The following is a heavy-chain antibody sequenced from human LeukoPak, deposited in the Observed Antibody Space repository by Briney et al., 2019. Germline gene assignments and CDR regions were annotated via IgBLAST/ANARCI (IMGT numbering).Heavy chain of an antibody. V-gene: IGHV5-51*01. J-gene: IGHJ4*02. Sequence: GESLKISCKGSGYSFTSYWIGWVRQMPGKGLEWMGIIYPGDSSTKYSPSFQGQVTISADKSISTAYLQWRSLKASDTAMYYCARHSDDTSGYYYVYWGQGTLVTVSS. CDR3: ARHSDDTSGYYYVY. D-gene: IGHD3-22*01. CDR1: GYSFTSYW. CDR2: IYPGDSST.